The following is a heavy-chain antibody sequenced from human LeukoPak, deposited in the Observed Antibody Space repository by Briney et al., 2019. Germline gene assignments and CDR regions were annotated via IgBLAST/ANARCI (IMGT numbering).Heavy chain of an antibody. CDR3: AKSYDSSGYYNYFDY. D-gene: IGHD3-22*01. V-gene: IGHV3-23*01. J-gene: IGHJ4*02. Sequence: GGSLRLSCAASGFTFSSYAMIWVRQAPGKGLEWVSAISGSGGSTYYADSVKGRFTISRDNSKNTLYPQMNSLRAEDTAVYYCAKSYDSSGYYNYFDYWGQGTLVAVSS. CDR1: GFTFSSYA. CDR2: ISGSGGST.